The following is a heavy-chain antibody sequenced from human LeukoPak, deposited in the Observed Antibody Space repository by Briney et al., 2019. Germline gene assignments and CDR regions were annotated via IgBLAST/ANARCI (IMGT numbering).Heavy chain of an antibody. CDR1: GATVSSGSYY. V-gene: IGHV4-61*01. CDR2: IYYTGIT. Sequence: PSETLSLTCSVSGATVSSGSYYWTWLRQPPGKGLEWIGYIYYTGITNYSPSLKSRITISLDLSMNQFSLRLKSVTAADTAVYYCVSPGPNYGDYAYEYWGQGTLVTVSS. CDR3: VSPGPNYGDYAYEY. D-gene: IGHD4-17*01. J-gene: IGHJ4*02.